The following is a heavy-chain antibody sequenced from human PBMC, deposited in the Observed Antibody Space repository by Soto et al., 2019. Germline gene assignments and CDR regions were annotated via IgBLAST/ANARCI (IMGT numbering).Heavy chain of an antibody. CDR3: ARDSRSGYYLEF. V-gene: IGHV4-30-2*01. CDR2: IYHSGGT. Sequence: QLQLQESGSGLVKPSQTLSLTCAVSGDSISNGGYSWNWIRQPPGKGLEWIGYIYHSGGTDYNPSLNSLVTITLDSSNNQFSLKLSSVTAADTAVYYCARDSRSGYYLEFWGQGTLVTVSS. CDR1: GDSISNGGYS. J-gene: IGHJ4*02. D-gene: IGHD3-22*01.